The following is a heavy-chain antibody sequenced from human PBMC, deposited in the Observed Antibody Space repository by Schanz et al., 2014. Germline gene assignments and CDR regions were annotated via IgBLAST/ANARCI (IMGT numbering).Heavy chain of an antibody. J-gene: IGHJ6*02. V-gene: IGHV3-23*01. CDR3: AKDSCSSTTCYGYGMDV. CDR2: ISGGGGTR. Sequence: VQLLQFGGGVVQPGRSLRLSCAASGFTFSDHYMSWIRQAPGKGLEWVSGISGGGGTRNYADSVKGRFTVFRDNSKRTLYLEINDPRAEDTAVYYCAKDSCSSTTCYGYGMDVWGQGSTVTVSS. CDR1: GFTFSDHY. D-gene: IGHD2-2*01.